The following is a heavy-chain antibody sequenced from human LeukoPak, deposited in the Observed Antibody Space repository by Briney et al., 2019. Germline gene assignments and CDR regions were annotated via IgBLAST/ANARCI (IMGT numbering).Heavy chain of an antibody. V-gene: IGHV3-30-3*01. Sequence: GGSLRLSCAASGFTFSSYAMHWVRQAPGKGLEWVAVISYDGSNKYYADSVKGRFTISRDNSKNTLYLQMNSLRAEDTAVYYCARDFYPITIFGVVYYYYGMDVWGQGTTVTVSS. CDR2: ISYDGSNK. J-gene: IGHJ6*02. CDR3: ARDFYPITIFGVVYYYYGMDV. CDR1: GFTFSSYA. D-gene: IGHD3-3*01.